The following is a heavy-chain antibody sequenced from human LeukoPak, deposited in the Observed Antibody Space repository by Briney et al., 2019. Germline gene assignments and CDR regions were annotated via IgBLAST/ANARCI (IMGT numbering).Heavy chain of an antibody. Sequence: AASVKVSCRASGYTFTGYYMHWVRQAPGQGLEWMGWINPNSGGTNYAQKFQGRVTMTRDTSISTAYMELSRLRSDDTAVYYCARDRSGSSTGGDYWGQGTLVTVSS. CDR2: INPNSGGT. D-gene: IGHD1-26*01. V-gene: IGHV1-2*02. J-gene: IGHJ4*02. CDR3: ARDRSGSSTGGDY. CDR1: GYTFTGYY.